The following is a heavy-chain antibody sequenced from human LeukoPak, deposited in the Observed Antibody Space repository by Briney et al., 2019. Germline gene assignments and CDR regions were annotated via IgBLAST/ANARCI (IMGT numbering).Heavy chain of an antibody. D-gene: IGHD2-21*01. J-gene: IGHJ3*02. V-gene: IGHV3-7*01. Sequence: GGSLRLSCAASGFTFSSYWMSWVRQAPGKGLEWVANIKQDGSEKYYVDSVKGRFTTSRDNAKNSLYLQMNSLRAEDTAVYYCARLELGVVVIASDHAFDIWGQGTTVTVSS. CDR2: IKQDGSEK. CDR3: ARLELGVVVIASDHAFDI. CDR1: GFTFSSYW.